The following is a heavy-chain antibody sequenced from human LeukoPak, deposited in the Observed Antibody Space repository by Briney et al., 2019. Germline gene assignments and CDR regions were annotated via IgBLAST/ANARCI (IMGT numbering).Heavy chain of an antibody. Sequence: GRSLRLSCAASGFTFSNFALHWVRQAPGKGLEWVAVISYDGSDKYYADSVKGRITISRDNSENRSFLQMNSLRAEDTAVYCCAISSPEIDYWGQGTLVTVSS. V-gene: IGHV3-30*01. CDR1: GFTFSNFA. CDR2: ISYDGSDK. J-gene: IGHJ4*02. CDR3: AISSPEIDY.